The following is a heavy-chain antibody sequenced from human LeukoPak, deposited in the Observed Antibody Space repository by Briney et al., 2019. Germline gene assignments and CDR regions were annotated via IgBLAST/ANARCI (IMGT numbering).Heavy chain of an antibody. CDR3: AREGPGIAAAGTDPFDY. J-gene: IGHJ4*02. D-gene: IGHD6-13*01. CDR2: INPNSGGT. Sequence: ASVKVSCKASGYTFTSYDINWVRQATGQGLEWMGWINPNSGGTNYAQKFQGRVTMTRDTPISTAYMELSRLRSDDTTVYYCAREGPGIAAAGTDPFDYWGQGTLVTVSS. V-gene: IGHV1-2*02. CDR1: GYTFTSYD.